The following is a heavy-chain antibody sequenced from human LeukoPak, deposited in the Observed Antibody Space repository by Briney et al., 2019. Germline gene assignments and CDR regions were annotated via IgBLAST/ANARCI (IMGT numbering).Heavy chain of an antibody. CDR3: AKDAFGVVPHYFDY. J-gene: IGHJ4*02. Sequence: GGSLRLSCAASGFTFSSYGMHWVRQAPGKGLEWVSAISGSGGSTYYADSVKGRFTVSRDNSKNTLYLQMNSLRVEDTAVYYCAKDAFGVVPHYFDYWGQGTLVTVSS. V-gene: IGHV3-23*01. D-gene: IGHD3-3*01. CDR1: GFTFSSYG. CDR2: ISGSGGST.